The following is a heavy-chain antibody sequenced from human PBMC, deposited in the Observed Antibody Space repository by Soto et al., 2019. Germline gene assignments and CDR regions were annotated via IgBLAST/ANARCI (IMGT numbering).Heavy chain of an antibody. J-gene: IGHJ3*02. CDR1: GYPVTAYY. Sequence: QLHLVQSGAVVKKPGASVTVSCSASGYPVTAYYMHWVRQAPGRGLAWMGGINPATGAAKYTQTVKGRVTMTRDASTRTVSMEMSGLTSEDPAVFYCARGGGVGVAGSAAFDMWGQGTLVTVSS. CDR3: ARGGGVGVAGSAAFDM. CDR2: INPATGAA. D-gene: IGHD3-3*01. V-gene: IGHV1-2*02.